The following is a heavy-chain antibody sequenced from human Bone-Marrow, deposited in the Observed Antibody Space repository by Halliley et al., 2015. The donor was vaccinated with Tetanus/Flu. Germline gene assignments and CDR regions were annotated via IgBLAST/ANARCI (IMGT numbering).Heavy chain of an antibody. CDR2: ISHDGRKV. CDR1: GFTFSSSG. V-gene: IGHV3-30*18. Sequence: AASGFTFSSSGMNWVRQAPGKGLEWLALISHDGRKVYYSDSVKGRFAISRDNSKNTLYLQMNRLRTEDSAVYYCAKIGVWLGDGIFAKGWETWGQGTLVSVSS. CDR3: AKIGVWLGDGIFAKGWET. J-gene: IGHJ5*02. D-gene: IGHD3-10*01.